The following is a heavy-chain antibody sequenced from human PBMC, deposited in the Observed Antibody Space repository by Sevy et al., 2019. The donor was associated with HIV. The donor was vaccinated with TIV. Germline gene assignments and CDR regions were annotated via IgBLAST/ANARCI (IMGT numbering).Heavy chain of an antibody. Sequence: GGSLRLSCVASEFAFNIHNMSWVRQAPGKGLEWVSSISTSSNNISYADSVDGRFTISRDNAKNSLYLRMNSLRAEDTAVYYCARTFSFSWYDYWGQGTLVTVSS. V-gene: IGHV3-21*01. CDR3: ARTFSFSWYDY. D-gene: IGHD6-13*01. J-gene: IGHJ4*02. CDR1: EFAFNIHN. CDR2: ISTSSNNI.